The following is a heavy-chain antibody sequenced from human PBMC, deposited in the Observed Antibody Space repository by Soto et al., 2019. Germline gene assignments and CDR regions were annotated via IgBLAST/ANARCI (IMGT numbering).Heavy chain of an antibody. CDR1: GYTFTNYR. Sequence: QVQLVQSGPEVKKPGASVTVSCKTSGYTFTNYRIGWVRQAPGQGLEWMGWISXYTGXTKSVQKFQGRXTLTTDTXXSXXXXXXXXXXXXXXXXXYXXRWTVTNNWFDPWGQGTLVTVSS. CDR3: XRWTVTNNWFDP. V-gene: IGHV1-18*01. D-gene: IGHD4-17*01. J-gene: IGHJ5*02. CDR2: ISXYTGXT.